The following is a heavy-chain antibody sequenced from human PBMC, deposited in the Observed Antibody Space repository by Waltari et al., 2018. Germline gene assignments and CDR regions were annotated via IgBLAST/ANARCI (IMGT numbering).Heavy chain of an antibody. V-gene: IGHV3-74*01. J-gene: IGHJ4*02. CDR2: ITSGGRAT. CDR3: ARDLGAAGHPLDY. Sequence: EVQLVESGGGLVQPGGSLRLSCAAPGFSFSNSWMHCVRQAPGEGRVWIARITSGGRATSYADSVKGRFTISRDNAKSTLYLQMNSLRVEDTAIYYCARDLGAAGHPLDYWGQGTLVTVSS. CDR1: GFSFSNSW. D-gene: IGHD6-13*01.